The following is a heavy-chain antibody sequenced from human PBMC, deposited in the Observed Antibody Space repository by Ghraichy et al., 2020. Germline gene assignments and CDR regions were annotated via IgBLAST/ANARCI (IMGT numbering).Heavy chain of an antibody. CDR2: ISYDGNHK. CDR1: GFTFSRYG. V-gene: IGHV3-30*19. J-gene: IGHJ4*02. Sequence: GGSLRLSCAASGFTFSRYGMHWVRQAPGKGLEWMAVISYDGNHKYYENSVKARFTISRDNSKNMLYLQMNSLETEDTAVYYCARGTYYYDTTDGNFDYWGQGTLVTVSS. D-gene: IGHD3-22*01. CDR3: ARGTYYYDTTDGNFDY.